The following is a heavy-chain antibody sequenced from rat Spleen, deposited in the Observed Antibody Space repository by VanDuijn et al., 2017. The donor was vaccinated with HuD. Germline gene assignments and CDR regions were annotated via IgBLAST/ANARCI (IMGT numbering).Heavy chain of an antibody. CDR3: ARQNNYEVMDA. CDR1: GFTFSDYN. V-gene: IGHV5S23*01. CDR2: ITPGGDNS. J-gene: IGHJ4*01. Sequence: EVQLVESGGGLEQPGRSLKLSCAASGFTFSDYNMAWVRQAPKKGLEWVASITPGGDNSYYRDSVKGRFTISRDNAKSTLYLQMDSLRSEDTATYYCARQNNYEVMDAWGQGASVTVSS. D-gene: IGHD1-10*01.